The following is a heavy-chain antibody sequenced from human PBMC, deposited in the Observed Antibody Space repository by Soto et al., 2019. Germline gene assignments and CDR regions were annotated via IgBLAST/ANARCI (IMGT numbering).Heavy chain of an antibody. CDR1: GYTFINYG. Sequence: DSVKVSCKSSGYTFINYGISWMRQAPGQWREWMGWSSAYKDNTHSAQKHQGRVSRTTDTSTRTDYMELRSVNSDDTAVYYCARDQGFTTFGVYSMYYYGMDVWGQGTTVTVSS. V-gene: IGHV1-18*01. D-gene: IGHD3-3*01. J-gene: IGHJ6*02. CDR2: SSAYKDNT. CDR3: ARDQGFTTFGVYSMYYYGMDV.